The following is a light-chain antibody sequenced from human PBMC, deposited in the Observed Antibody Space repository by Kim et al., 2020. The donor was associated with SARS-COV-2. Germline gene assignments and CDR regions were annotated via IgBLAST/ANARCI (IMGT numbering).Light chain of an antibody. CDR1: SSDVGRYNF. Sequence: QSALTQPASVSGSPGQSITISCTGASSDVGRYNFVSWYQQHPGKAPKLMIYDVSKRPSGVSNRFSGSKSDNTASLTISGLQAEDEADYYCKAYTTSNTWVFGGGTKVTVL. V-gene: IGLV2-14*01. CDR3: KAYTTSNTWV. CDR2: DVS. J-gene: IGLJ3*02.